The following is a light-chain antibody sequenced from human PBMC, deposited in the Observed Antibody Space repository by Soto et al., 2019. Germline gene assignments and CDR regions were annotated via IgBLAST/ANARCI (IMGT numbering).Light chain of an antibody. CDR2: DVD. CDR3: CSYAGSSWI. Sequence: QSALTQPRSVSGSPGQSVTISCTGTNSDVGHYNYVSWYQQHPGKAPKLIIFDVDKRPSGVPDRFSGSKSGNTASLTISGLHAEDEADYYCCSYAGSSWIFGGGTKVTVL. J-gene: IGLJ2*01. CDR1: NSDVGHYNY. V-gene: IGLV2-11*01.